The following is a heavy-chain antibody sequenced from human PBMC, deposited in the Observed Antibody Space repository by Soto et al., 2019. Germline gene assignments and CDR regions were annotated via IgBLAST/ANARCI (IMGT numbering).Heavy chain of an antibody. CDR1: GYTFASYW. D-gene: IGHD6-13*01. V-gene: IGHV3-73*01. J-gene: IGHJ5*02. CDR2: IRSKANNYAT. CDR3: AKPVQQQLVVTGRVNWFDP. Sequence: GECLKISCKGPGYTFASYWIAWVRQASVKGLEWVGRIRSKANNYATAYAASVKGRFTISRDDSKNTLYLQMNSLRAEDTAVYYCAKPVQQQLVVTGRVNWFDPWGQGTLVTVSS.